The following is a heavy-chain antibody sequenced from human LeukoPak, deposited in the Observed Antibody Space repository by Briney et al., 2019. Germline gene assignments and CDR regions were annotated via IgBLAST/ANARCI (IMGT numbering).Heavy chain of an antibody. V-gene: IGHV3-30*02. Sequence: GGSLRPSCAASGFTFSSYGMHWVRQAPGKGLEWVAFIRYDGSNKYYADSVKGRFTISRDNSKNTLYLQMNSLRAEDTAVYYCAKADFWSGYYKYWGQGTLVTVSS. CDR1: GFTFSSYG. J-gene: IGHJ4*02. D-gene: IGHD3-3*01. CDR3: AKADFWSGYYKY. CDR2: IRYDGSNK.